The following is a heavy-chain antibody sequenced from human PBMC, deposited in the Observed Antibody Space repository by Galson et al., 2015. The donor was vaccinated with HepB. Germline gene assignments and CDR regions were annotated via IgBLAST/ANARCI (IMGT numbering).Heavy chain of an antibody. CDR2: INQDGSDK. CDR3: ATLSTYCSSSGSCYDFDY. CDR1: GFTFRNYW. Sequence: SLRLSCAVSGFTFRNYWMSWVRQAPGKGLEWVANINQDGSDKYYVDSVKGRFTISRDNAKNSLYPQMNNLRAEDTAVYYCATLSTYCSSSGSCYDFDYWGQGTLVTVSS. J-gene: IGHJ4*02. V-gene: IGHV3-7*01. D-gene: IGHD2-2*01.